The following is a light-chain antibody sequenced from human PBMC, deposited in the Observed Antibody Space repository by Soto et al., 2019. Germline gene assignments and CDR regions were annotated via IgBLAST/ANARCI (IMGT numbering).Light chain of an antibody. CDR1: QGISSY. CDR3: QQLNKYPRT. CDR2: TAS. V-gene: IGKV1-9*01. J-gene: IGKJ1*01. Sequence: DIQLTQSPSFLSASVGDRVTLTCRASQGISSYLAWYQQKPGQAPKLLISTASTLQSGVPSRFSGSGSGTEFTLTISSLHPEDFATYYCQQLNKYPRTFGQGTKVEIK.